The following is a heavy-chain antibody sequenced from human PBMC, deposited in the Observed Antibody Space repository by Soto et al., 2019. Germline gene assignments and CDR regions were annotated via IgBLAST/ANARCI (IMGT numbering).Heavy chain of an antibody. CDR2: IYYSGST. V-gene: IGHV4-31*03. CDR1: GGSISSGGYY. Sequence: SETLSLTCTVSGGSISSGGYYWSWIRQHPGKGLEWIGYIYYSGSTYYNPSLKSRVTISVDTSKNQFSLKLSSVTAADTAVYYCARAHPPYNWFDPWGQGTLVTVSS. CDR3: ARAHPPYNWFDP. J-gene: IGHJ5*02.